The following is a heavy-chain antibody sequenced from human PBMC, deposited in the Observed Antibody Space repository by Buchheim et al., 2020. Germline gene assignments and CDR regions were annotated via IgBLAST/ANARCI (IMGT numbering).Heavy chain of an antibody. CDR3: VRESQVVAPGSGRLTYYGKDV. CDR2: IHQDGGEK. CDR1: GFTFSRYW. V-gene: IGHV3-7*01. Sequence: EVQLVESGGDLVQPGGSLRLSCGASGFTFSRYWMSWVRQAPGKGLEWVANIHQDGGEKYYVDSLKGRFTISRDNAKSSLFLQMNSLRVEDTAVYYCVRESQVVAPGSGRLTYYGKDVWGQGTT. D-gene: IGHD2-15*01. J-gene: IGHJ6*02.